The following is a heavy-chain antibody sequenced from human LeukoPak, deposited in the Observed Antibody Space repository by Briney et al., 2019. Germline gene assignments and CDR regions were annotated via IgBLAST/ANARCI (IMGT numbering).Heavy chain of an antibody. CDR1: GGSISSYY. CDR3: ARDLVPIAADYYYMDV. D-gene: IGHD6-13*01. V-gene: IGHV4-4*07. J-gene: IGHJ6*03. Sequence: SETLSLTCTVSGGSISSYYWSWIRQPAGKGLEWIGRIYTSGSTNYNPSLKSRVTTSVDTSKNQFSLKLSSVTAADTAVYYCARDLVPIAADYYYMDVWGKGTTVTVSS. CDR2: IYTSGST.